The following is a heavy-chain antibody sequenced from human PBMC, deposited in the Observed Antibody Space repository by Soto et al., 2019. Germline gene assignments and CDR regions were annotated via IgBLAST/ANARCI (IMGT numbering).Heavy chain of an antibody. Sequence: QVQLQESGPGLVKPSGTLSLTCAVSSGSISSSNWWSWVRQPPGKGLEWIGEIYHSGSTNYNPSLKSRVTISVDKSKHQFSLKLSSVTAADTAVYYCAGCCSGGSCYRDAFDIWGQGTMVTVSS. D-gene: IGHD2-15*01. CDR2: IYHSGST. CDR3: AGCCSGGSCYRDAFDI. CDR1: SGSISSSNW. J-gene: IGHJ3*02. V-gene: IGHV4-4*02.